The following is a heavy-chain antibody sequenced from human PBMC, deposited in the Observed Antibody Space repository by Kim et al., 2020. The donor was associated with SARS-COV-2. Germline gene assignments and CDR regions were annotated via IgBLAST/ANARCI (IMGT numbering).Heavy chain of an antibody. D-gene: IGHD5-12*01. V-gene: IGHV1-69*02. Sequence: QKFQGRVTITADKSTSTAYMELSSLRSEDTAVDYCARRRRRDGYLGGMDVWGQGTTVTVSS. CDR3: ARRRRRDGYLGGMDV. J-gene: IGHJ6*02.